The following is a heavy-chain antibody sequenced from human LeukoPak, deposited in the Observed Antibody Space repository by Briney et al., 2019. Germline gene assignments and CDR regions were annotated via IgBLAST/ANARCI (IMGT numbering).Heavy chain of an antibody. CDR1: GFTFSSYS. V-gene: IGHV3-21*01. D-gene: IGHD6-6*01. CDR3: ASATSIAARGAEYYFDY. J-gene: IGHJ4*02. Sequence: GGSLRLSCAASGFTFSSYSMNWVRQAPGKGLEWVSSISSSSSYIYYADSVKGRFTISRDNAKNSLYLQMNSLRAEDTAVYYCASATSIAARGAEYYFDYWGQGTLVTVSS. CDR2: ISSSSSYI.